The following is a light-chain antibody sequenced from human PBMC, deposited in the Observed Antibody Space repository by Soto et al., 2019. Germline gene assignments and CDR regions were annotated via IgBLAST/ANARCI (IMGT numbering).Light chain of an antibody. J-gene: IGLJ2*01. CDR2: ELT. CDR3: SSYAGSNNVI. CDR1: SSDIGGYDY. Sequence: QSALTQPPSASGSPGQSVTISCTGTSSDIGGYDYVSWFQHHPGRAPKLMIYELTKRPSGVPDRFSGSRSGNTACLTVSGLQAEDEADYYCSSYAGSNNVIFGGGTKLTVL. V-gene: IGLV2-8*01.